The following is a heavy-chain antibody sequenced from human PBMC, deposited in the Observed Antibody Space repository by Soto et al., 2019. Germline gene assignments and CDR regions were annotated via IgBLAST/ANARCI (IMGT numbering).Heavy chain of an antibody. J-gene: IGHJ4*02. Sequence: ASVKVSCKASGYTFTGYYMHWVRQAPGQGLEWMGWINPNSGGTNYAQKFQGWVTMTRDTSISTAYMELSRLRSDDTAVYYCAREDLRGLHFYDYWGQGTLVTVSS. V-gene: IGHV1-2*04. CDR1: GYTFTGYY. CDR3: AREDLRGLHFYDY. D-gene: IGHD3-3*02. CDR2: INPNSGGT.